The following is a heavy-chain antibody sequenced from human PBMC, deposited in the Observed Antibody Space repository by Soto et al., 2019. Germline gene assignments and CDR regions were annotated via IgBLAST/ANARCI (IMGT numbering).Heavy chain of an antibody. CDR1: GFTFSSYA. V-gene: IGHV3-30-3*01. Sequence: QVQLVESGGGVVQPGRSLRLSCAASGFTFSSYAMHWVRQAPGKGLEWVAVISYDGSNKYYADSVKGRFTISRDNSKNTLYLQMNSLRAEDTAVYYCARGKGFGEFLGGWDYWGQGTLVTVSS. D-gene: IGHD3-10*01. J-gene: IGHJ4*02. CDR3: ARGKGFGEFLGGWDY. CDR2: ISYDGSNK.